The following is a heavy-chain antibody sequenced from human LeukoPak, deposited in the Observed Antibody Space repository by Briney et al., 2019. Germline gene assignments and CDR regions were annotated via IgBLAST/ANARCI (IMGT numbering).Heavy chain of an antibody. Sequence: GGSLRLSCVASGFSISTHTLNWLRQAPGKGLEWLSAISGSSSDIFYADSLKGRFTISRGNAKNSLYLQMNTLRAEDTAVYYCTRDAYSINYYYNGMDVWGQGTTVIVSS. CDR1: GFSISTHT. CDR2: ISGSSSDI. CDR3: TRDAYSINYYYNGMDV. D-gene: IGHD4-4*01. V-gene: IGHV3-21*01. J-gene: IGHJ6*02.